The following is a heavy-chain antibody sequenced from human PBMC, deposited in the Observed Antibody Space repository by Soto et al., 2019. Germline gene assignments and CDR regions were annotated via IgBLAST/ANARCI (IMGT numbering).Heavy chain of an antibody. CDR1: GGTFSSYA. Sequence: QVQLVQSGAEVKKPRSSVKVSCKASGGTFSSYAISWVRQAPGQGLEWMGGIIPIFGTANYAQKFQGRVTITADESTSTAYLELSSLRSEDTAVYYCARGVITFGGVIVSYYYYSMDVWGQGTTVTVSS. CDR3: ARGVITFGGVIVSYYYYSMDV. D-gene: IGHD3-16*02. V-gene: IGHV1-69*01. J-gene: IGHJ6*02. CDR2: IIPIFGTA.